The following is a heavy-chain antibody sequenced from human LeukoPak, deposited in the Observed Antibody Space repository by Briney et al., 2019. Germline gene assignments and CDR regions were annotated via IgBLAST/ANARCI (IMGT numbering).Heavy chain of an antibody. CDR3: ARTYTNNAGYYLY. Sequence: GGSLRLSCAASGLSVSSTFMSWVRQTPGKGLEWVSSVVGGGGTRYADSVMGRFTISRDNSKSTLYLQMNSLRAEDTAVYYCARTYTNNAGYYLYWGQGTLVTVSS. CDR2: VVGGGGT. CDR1: GLSVSSTF. V-gene: IGHV3-53*01. D-gene: IGHD3-22*01. J-gene: IGHJ4*02.